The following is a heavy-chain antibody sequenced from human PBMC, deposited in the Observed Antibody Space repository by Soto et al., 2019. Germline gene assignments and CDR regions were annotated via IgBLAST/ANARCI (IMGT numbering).Heavy chain of an antibody. D-gene: IGHD2-2*01. Sequence: QVELVESGGGVVQPGRSLRLSCAASGFTFSNDGMHWVRQAPGKGLEWVAVISYDDRKKYYADSVKGRFTISRDNSKNTLYLQMNSLRAEDTAVYYCANLGGGYCTSTDCPDYWGQGTLVTVSS. V-gene: IGHV3-30*18. CDR2: ISYDDRKK. CDR1: GFTFSNDG. CDR3: ANLGGGYCTSTDCPDY. J-gene: IGHJ4*02.